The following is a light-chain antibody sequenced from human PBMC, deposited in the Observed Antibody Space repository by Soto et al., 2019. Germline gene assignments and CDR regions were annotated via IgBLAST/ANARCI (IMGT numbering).Light chain of an antibody. CDR2: GAS. V-gene: IGKV3-20*01. CDR1: QNIGTN. CDR3: QQYSSSLWT. J-gene: IGKJ1*01. Sequence: EMLMTHSPATLSVSPGERATLSCRASQNIGTNLAWYQQKPGQAPRLLVYGASSRATGIPDRFSGSGSGTDFTLTISRLEPEDFALYYCQQYSSSLWTFGQGTKV.